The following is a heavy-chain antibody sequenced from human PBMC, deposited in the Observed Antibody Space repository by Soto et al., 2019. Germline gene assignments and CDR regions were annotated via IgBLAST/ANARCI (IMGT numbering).Heavy chain of an antibody. CDR3: VQSRGRLLWLGEIYDFAS. CDR2: ITFSGGGT. CDR1: GFTFTSFA. Sequence: EVQLLESGGGLVQPGGSLRLSCEASGFTFTSFAMSWVRQAPGKGLEWVSSITFSGGGTYFADSVRGRFTVSRDNSKNTVYLQMTSLRAEDPAVYYCVQSRGRLLWLGEIYDFASWGQGTLVTVSS. J-gene: IGHJ4*02. D-gene: IGHD3-10*01. V-gene: IGHV3-23*01.